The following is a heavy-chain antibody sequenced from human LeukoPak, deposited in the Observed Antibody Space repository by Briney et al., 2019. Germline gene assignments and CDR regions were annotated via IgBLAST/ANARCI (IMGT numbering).Heavy chain of an antibody. CDR3: ARPRVSGWYEATEFDY. CDR2: IYPGDSDT. Sequence: GESLKISCKGSGYSFTSYWIGWVRQMPGKGLEWMGIIYPGDSDTRYSPSFQGQVTISADKSISTAYLQWSSLKASDTAMYYCARPRVSGWYEATEFDYWGQGTLVTVSS. D-gene: IGHD6-19*01. J-gene: IGHJ4*02. V-gene: IGHV5-51*01. CDR1: GYSFTSYW.